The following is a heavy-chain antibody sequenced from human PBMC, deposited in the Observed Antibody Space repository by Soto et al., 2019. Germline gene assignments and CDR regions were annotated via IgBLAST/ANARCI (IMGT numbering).Heavy chain of an antibody. CDR1: GYTFTGYY. CDR2: INPNSGGT. Sequence: QVQLVQSGAEVKKPGASVKVSCKASGYTFTGYYMHWVRQAPGQGLEWMGWINPNSGGTNYAQKFQGTVTMTRDTSISTAYMELSRLRSDDTAVYYCARERSHIAVRRSDYGMDVWGQGTTVTVSS. J-gene: IGHJ6*02. CDR3: ARERSHIAVRRSDYGMDV. V-gene: IGHV1-2*02. D-gene: IGHD6-6*01.